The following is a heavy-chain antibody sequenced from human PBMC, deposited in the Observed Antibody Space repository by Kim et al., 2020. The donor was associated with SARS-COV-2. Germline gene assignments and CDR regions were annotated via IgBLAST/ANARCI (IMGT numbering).Heavy chain of an antibody. V-gene: IGHV3-48*02. CDR3: ASNYGSVLYYFDY. J-gene: IGHJ4*02. Sequence: AASVKGRFTIARDNAKDSLYLRMNSLRDEDTAVYYCASNYGSVLYYFDYWGQGTLVTVSS. D-gene: IGHD3-10*01.